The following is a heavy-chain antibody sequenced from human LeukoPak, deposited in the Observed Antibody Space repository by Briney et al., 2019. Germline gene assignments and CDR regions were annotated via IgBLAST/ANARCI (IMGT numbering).Heavy chain of an antibody. CDR3: AKDLSGDSGSYYDW. CDR1: GFTFSSYA. J-gene: IGHJ4*02. CDR2: ISGSGGST. D-gene: IGHD1-26*01. V-gene: IGHV3-23*01. Sequence: GGSLRLSCSASGFTFSSYAMSWVRQAPGKGLEWVSAISGSGGSTYYADSVKGRFTISRDNSKNTLYLQMNSLRAEDTAVYYCAKDLSGDSGSYYDWWGQGTLVTVSS.